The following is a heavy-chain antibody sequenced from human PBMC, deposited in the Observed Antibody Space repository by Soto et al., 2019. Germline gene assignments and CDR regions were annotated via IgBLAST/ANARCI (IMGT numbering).Heavy chain of an antibody. Sequence: EVQLVESGGGLVKPGESLRVSCAASGFTFSYYSLHWVRQAPGKGLEWVSSISGSSTYIYYADRVKGRFTISRDNVKNSLYLRMDSLRAEDTAVYYCARGDGTGLYNSGWSPRYWGQGTLVTVSS. CDR3: ARGDGTGLYNSGWSPRY. CDR1: GFTFSYYS. D-gene: IGHD6-19*01. CDR2: ISGSSTYI. V-gene: IGHV3-21*04. J-gene: IGHJ4*02.